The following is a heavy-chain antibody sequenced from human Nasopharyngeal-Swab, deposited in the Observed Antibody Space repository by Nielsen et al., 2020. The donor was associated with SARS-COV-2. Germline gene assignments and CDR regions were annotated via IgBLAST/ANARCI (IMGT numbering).Heavy chain of an antibody. CDR1: GFTFSDYY. V-gene: IGHV3-11*01. Sequence: GESLKISCAASGFTFSDYYMSWIRQAPGKGLEWVSYISSSGSTIYYADSVKGRFTISRDNAKNSLFLQMNSLRPEDTALYYCAKDFADWFFFDYWGQGALVSVSS. CDR2: ISSSGSTI. J-gene: IGHJ4*02. D-gene: IGHD3-9*01. CDR3: AKDFADWFFFDY.